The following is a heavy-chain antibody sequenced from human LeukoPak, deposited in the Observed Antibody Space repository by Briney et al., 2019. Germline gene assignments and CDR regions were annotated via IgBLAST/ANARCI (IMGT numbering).Heavy chain of an antibody. CDR2: IYYSGST. Sequence: SETLSLTCTVSGGTISTYYWSWIRQPPGKGLEWIGYIYYSGSTDYNPSLKSRVTISVDPSKNQFSLKLSSVTAADTAVYYCATSYYYASGSLWNGMDVWGKGTTVIVSS. CDR3: ATSYYYASGSLWNGMDV. V-gene: IGHV4-59*01. D-gene: IGHD3-10*01. J-gene: IGHJ6*04. CDR1: GGTISTYY.